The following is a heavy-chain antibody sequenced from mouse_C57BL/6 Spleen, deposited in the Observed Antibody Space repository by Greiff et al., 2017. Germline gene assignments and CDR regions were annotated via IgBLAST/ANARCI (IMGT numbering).Heavy chain of an antibody. Sequence: VQLQQSGPGLVQPSQSLSITCTASGFSLTSYGVHWVRQSPGKGLEWLGVIWSGGSTDYNAAFISRLSISKDNSNSQVFFKMNSLQADDTAIYYCARNSDSYYFDYWGQGTTLTVSS. CDR3: ARNSDSYYFDY. CDR1: GFSLTSYG. CDR2: IWSGGST. V-gene: IGHV2-2*01. J-gene: IGHJ2*01.